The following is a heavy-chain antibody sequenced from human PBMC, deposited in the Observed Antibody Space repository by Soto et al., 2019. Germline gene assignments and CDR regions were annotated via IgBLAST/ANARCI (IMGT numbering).Heavy chain of an antibody. V-gene: IGHV3-23*01. Sequence: EVQLLESGGGLVQPGGSLRLSCAASGFTFSSYAMSWVRQAPGKGLEWVSAISGSGGSTHYADSVKGRFTISRDNSKNTLYLQMNSLRAEDTAVYYCAKAQRTERYCSGGSCFRHAFDIWGQGTMVTVSS. J-gene: IGHJ3*02. D-gene: IGHD2-15*01. CDR3: AKAQRTERYCSGGSCFRHAFDI. CDR2: ISGSGGST. CDR1: GFTFSSYA.